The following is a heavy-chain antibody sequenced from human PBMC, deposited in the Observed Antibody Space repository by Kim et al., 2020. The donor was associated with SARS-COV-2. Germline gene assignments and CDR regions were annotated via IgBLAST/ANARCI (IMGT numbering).Heavy chain of an antibody. CDR3: AKDLAYSGSPKYYFDY. CDR1: GFTFSSYA. D-gene: IGHD1-26*01. J-gene: IGHJ4*02. CDR2: ISGSGGST. Sequence: GGSLRLSCAASGFTFSSYAMSWVRQAPGKGLEWVSAISGSGGSTYYADSVKGRFTISRDNSKNTLYLQMNSLRAEDTAVYYCAKDLAYSGSPKYYFDYWGQGTLVTVSS. V-gene: IGHV3-23*01.